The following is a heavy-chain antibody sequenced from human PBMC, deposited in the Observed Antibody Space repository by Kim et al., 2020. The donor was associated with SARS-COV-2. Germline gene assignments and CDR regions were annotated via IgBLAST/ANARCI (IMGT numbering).Heavy chain of an antibody. CDR2: IYSGGST. CDR1: GFTVSSNY. J-gene: IGHJ5*02. V-gene: IGHV3-66*01. CDR3: ARAGGQQLVQGNWFDP. D-gene: IGHD6-13*01. Sequence: GGSLRLSCAASGFTVSSNYMSWVRQAPGKGLEWVSVIYSGGSTYYADSVKGRFTITRDNSKNTLYLQMNSLRAEDTAVYYCARAGGQQLVQGNWFDPWGPGNLVSVSS.